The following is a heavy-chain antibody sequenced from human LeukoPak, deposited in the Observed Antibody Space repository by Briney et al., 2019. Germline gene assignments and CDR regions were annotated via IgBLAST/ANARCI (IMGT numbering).Heavy chain of an antibody. Sequence: GGSLRLSWAASGFTVSSNHMSCVRQAPGNGLEWVSVLLTDGTTYSADSVKGRFTISRDNSKTTLFLQMNSLRADDTAVYYCARDLHISGWYALFDFWGQGALVTVSS. D-gene: IGHD6-19*01. J-gene: IGHJ4*02. CDR1: GFTVSSNH. CDR2: LLTDGTT. V-gene: IGHV3-53*01. CDR3: ARDLHISGWYALFDF.